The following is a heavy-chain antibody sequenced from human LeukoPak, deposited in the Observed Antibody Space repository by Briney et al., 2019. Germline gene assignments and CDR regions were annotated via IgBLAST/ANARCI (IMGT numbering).Heavy chain of an antibody. V-gene: IGHV4-59*08. CDR1: GGSISSYY. Sequence: SETLSLTCTVSGGSISSYYWSWIRQPPGKGLEWIGYIYYSGSTNYNPSLQSRVTISVDASKNQFSLKLTSVTAADTAVYYCAVGNCPTTSCYPGVAFDIWGQGTMVTVSS. CDR3: AVGNCPTTSCYPGVAFDI. CDR2: IYYSGST. D-gene: IGHD2-2*01. J-gene: IGHJ3*02.